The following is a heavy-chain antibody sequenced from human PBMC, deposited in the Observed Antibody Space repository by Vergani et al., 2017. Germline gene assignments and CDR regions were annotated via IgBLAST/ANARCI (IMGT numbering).Heavy chain of an antibody. CDR3: ARAGGYYDSRMGDNAFDI. D-gene: IGHD3-22*01. Sequence: QVQLVQSGAEVKKPGASVTVSCKASGYTFTSYYMHWVRQAPGQGLEWMGIINPSGGSTSYAQKFQGRVTMTRDTSTSTVYMELSSLRSEDTAVYYCARAGGYYDSRMGDNAFDIWGQGTMVTVSS. V-gene: IGHV1-46*01. CDR2: INPSGGST. CDR1: GYTFTSYY. J-gene: IGHJ3*02.